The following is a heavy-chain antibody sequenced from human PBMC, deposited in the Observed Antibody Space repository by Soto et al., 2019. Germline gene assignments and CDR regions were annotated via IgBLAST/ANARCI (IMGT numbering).Heavy chain of an antibody. V-gene: IGHV1-18*01. CDR2: ISAYNGNT. Sequence: ASVKVSCKASGYTFTSYGISWVREAPGQGLERMGWISAYNGNTNYAQKLQGRVTMTTDTSTSTAYMELRSLRSDDTAVYYCARDYDCWSGYSFDYWGQGTLVTVSS. J-gene: IGHJ4*02. CDR3: ARDYDCWSGYSFDY. D-gene: IGHD3-3*01. CDR1: GYTFTSYG.